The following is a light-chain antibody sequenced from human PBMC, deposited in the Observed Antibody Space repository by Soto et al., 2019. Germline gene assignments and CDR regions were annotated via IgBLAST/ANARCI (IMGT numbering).Light chain of an antibody. V-gene: IGKV3-15*01. CDR3: QQYNIWPLWT. J-gene: IGKJ1*01. CDR2: GAS. CDR1: QSVGNN. Sequence: EIVMTQSPATLSVSPGERATLSCRASQSVGNNLAWYRQKSGQAPRLLIYGASTRATGIPARFSGGGSETEFTLTISSLQSEDFAVYFCQQYNIWPLWTFGQGTKVDIK.